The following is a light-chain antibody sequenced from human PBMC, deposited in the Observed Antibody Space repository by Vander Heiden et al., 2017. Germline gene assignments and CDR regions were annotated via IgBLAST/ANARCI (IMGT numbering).Light chain of an antibody. CDR3: QTGGTGSRGV. CDR2: LNSDGSH. V-gene: IGLV4-69*01. Sequence: QLVLTQSPSASASLGASVQLTCTLSSRHSSYAISWHPPQPEKGPRYLMKLNSDGSHSKGDGIPDSFSGASSGAESYLTISSRQAEDEADYYGQTGGTGSRGVFGGGTKRTVL. J-gene: IGLJ2*01. CDR1: SRHSSYA.